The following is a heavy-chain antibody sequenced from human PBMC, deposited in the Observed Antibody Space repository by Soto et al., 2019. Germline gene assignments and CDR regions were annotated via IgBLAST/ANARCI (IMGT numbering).Heavy chain of an antibody. CDR1: GGVSDDY. CDR2: INRRGST. J-gene: IGHJ5*02. CDR3: ARRGNDYVWGSYNA. Sequence: QVQLQQWGAGLLKPSETLSLTCAVYGGVSDDYWSWIRQPPGKGLEWIGEINRRGSTNYNPPLKSRVTISVDTSKNQFSLKLSSVTAADTAVYYCARRGNDYVWGSYNAWGQGTLVTVSS. D-gene: IGHD3-16*01. V-gene: IGHV4-34*01.